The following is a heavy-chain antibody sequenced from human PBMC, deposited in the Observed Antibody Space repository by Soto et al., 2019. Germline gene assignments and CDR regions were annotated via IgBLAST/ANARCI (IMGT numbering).Heavy chain of an antibody. CDR1: GHTFTSYG. D-gene: IGHD2-8*01. V-gene: IGHV1-18*01. CDR3: ARVRCFNGLCHTADYGMDV. J-gene: IGHJ6*02. CDR2: LIPYNGDR. Sequence: GASVKVSCKASGHTFTSYGISWVRQAPGQGLEWMGLLIPYNGDRIYAQKFQGRVAITADESTDTVYMELSRLRSEDTAVYFCARVRCFNGLCHTADYGMDVWGQGTTVTVSS.